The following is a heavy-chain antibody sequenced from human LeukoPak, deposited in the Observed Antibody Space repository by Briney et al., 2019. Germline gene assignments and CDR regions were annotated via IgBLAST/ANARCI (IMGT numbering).Heavy chain of an antibody. V-gene: IGHV4-59*01. CDR2: IYYSGST. Sequence: PSETLSLTCTVSGGSISSYYWSWIRQPPGKGLEWIGYIYYSGSTNYNPSLKSRVTISVDTSKNQFSLKLSSVTAADTAVYYCARVVDTAMVTGGWFDPWGQGTLVTVSS. D-gene: IGHD5-18*01. J-gene: IGHJ5*02. CDR1: GGSISSYY. CDR3: ARVVDTAMVTGGWFDP.